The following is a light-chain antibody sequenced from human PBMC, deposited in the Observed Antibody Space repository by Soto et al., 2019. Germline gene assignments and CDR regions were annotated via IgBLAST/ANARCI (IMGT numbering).Light chain of an antibody. CDR3: HQYGSSAFT. J-gene: IGKJ4*01. V-gene: IGKV3-20*01. CDR1: QRVSTSY. Sequence: EIVLTQSPGTLSLSPGERATLSCRASQRVSTSYLAWYQQKPGQAPRLLIYATSSRATGIPDRFSGSGSGTDFSLTISRLEPEDFAVYYCHQYGSSAFTFGGGTKVEIK. CDR2: ATS.